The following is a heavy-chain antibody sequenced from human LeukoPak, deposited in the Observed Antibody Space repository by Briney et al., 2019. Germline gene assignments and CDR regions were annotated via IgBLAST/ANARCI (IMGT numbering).Heavy chain of an antibody. J-gene: IGHJ4*02. Sequence: NPGGSLRLSCAASGFTFSSNTMNWVRQAPGKGLEWVSSISSGSSYIYYADSVKGRFTISRDNAKNSLYLKMNSLRAEDTAVYYCAREASLYCSGNDCYWAFDRWGQGTLVTVSS. D-gene: IGHD2-2*01. CDR1: GFTFSSNT. V-gene: IGHV3-21*01. CDR2: ISSGSSYI. CDR3: AREASLYCSGNDCYWAFDR.